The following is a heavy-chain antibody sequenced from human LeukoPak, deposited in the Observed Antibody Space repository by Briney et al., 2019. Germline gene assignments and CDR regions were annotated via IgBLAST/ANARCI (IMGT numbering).Heavy chain of an antibody. CDR1: GGSFSGYY. Sequence: PSETLSLTCAVYGGSFSGYYWSWIRQPPGKGLEWIGEINHSGSTNYNPPLKSRVTISVDTSKNQFSLKLSSVTAADTAVYYCARTPRARGFDPWGQGTLVTVSS. J-gene: IGHJ5*02. CDR3: ARTPRARGFDP. CDR2: INHSGST. V-gene: IGHV4-34*01.